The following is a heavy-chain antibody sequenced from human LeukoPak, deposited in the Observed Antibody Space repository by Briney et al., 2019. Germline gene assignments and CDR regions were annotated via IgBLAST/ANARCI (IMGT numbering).Heavy chain of an antibody. CDR1: GFTFSSYW. Sequence: PGGSLRLSCAASGFTFSSYWMHWVRQAPGKGLVWVSRINGDGSSTSYADSVKGRFTISRDNAKNTLYLQMNSLRAEDTAVYYCARGFDSSGRDYWGQGALVTVSS. J-gene: IGHJ4*02. D-gene: IGHD3-22*01. CDR3: ARGFDSSGRDY. CDR2: INGDGSST. V-gene: IGHV3-74*01.